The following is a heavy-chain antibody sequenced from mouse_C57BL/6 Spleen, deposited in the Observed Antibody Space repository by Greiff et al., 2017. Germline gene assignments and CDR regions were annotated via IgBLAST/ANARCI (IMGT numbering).Heavy chain of an antibody. J-gene: IGHJ3*01. CDR3: ASAHYGYARAWFAY. Sequence: QVQLQQPGAELVKPGASVKLSCKASGYTFTSYWMHWVKQRPGRGLEWIGRIDPNSGGTKYNEKFKSKATLTVAKPSSTAYMPLSSLTSEDSALNCGASAHYGYARAWFAYWGQGTLVTVSA. CDR1: GYTFTSYW. D-gene: IGHD2-2*01. V-gene: IGHV1-72*01. CDR2: IDPNSGGT.